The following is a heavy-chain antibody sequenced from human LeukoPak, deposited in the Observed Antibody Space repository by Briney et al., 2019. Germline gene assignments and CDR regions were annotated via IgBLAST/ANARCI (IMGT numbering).Heavy chain of an antibody. J-gene: IGHJ3*02. Sequence: GGSLRLSCAVSGFTFSSNYISWAGQAPGKGLEWVSVIYSGGTTYYADSVTGRFTISRDNSKNTLYLQMNSLRAEDTAVYYCASQSTPVLPFDIWGQGTMVTVSS. V-gene: IGHV3-66*04. CDR2: IYSGGTT. CDR3: ASQSTPVLPFDI. CDR1: GFTFSSNY.